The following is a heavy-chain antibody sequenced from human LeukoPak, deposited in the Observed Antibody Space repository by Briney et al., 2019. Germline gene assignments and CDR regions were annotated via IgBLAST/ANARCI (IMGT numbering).Heavy chain of an antibody. CDR1: GYTFTSYG. CDR3: ALIAAAGYFDP. CDR2: ISAYNGNT. J-gene: IGHJ5*02. V-gene: IGHV1-18*04. D-gene: IGHD6-13*01. Sequence: ASVKVSCKASGYTFTSYGISWVRQAPGQGLEWMGWISAYNGNTNYAQKLQGRVTMTSDTSTSTAYMELRSLRSDDTAVYYCALIAAAGYFDPWGQGTLVTVSS.